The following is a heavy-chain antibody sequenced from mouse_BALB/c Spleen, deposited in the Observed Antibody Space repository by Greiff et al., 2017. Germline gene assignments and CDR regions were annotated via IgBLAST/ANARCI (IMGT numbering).Heavy chain of an antibody. V-gene: IGHV14-3*02. CDR1: GFNIKDTY. CDR2: IDPANGNT. D-gene: IGHD1-1*01. Sequence: EVQLQQSGAELVKPGASVKLSCTASGFNIKDTYMHWVKQRPEQGLEWIGRIDPANGNTKYDPKFQGKATITADTSSNTAYLQLSSLTSEDTAVYYCADYGSSYDYAMDYWGQGTSVTVSS. CDR3: ADYGSSYDYAMDY. J-gene: IGHJ4*01.